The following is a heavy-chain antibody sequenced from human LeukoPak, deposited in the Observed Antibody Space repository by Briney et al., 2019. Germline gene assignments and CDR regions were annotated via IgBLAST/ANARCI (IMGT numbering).Heavy chain of an antibody. Sequence: GGSLRLSCAASGFTFSSYWMSWVRQAPGKGLEWMAFISYGGVFKQYADSVKGRFTVSRDNSKNTLYLQMSSLRAEDTAMYYCARDGQNDSPYSMDVWGQGTTVTVSS. CDR1: GFTFSSYW. D-gene: IGHD3-16*01. V-gene: IGHV3-33*08. CDR2: ISYGGVFK. CDR3: ARDGQNDSPYSMDV. J-gene: IGHJ6*02.